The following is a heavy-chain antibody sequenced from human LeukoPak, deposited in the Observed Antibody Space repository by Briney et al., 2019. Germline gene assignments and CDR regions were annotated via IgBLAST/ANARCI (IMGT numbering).Heavy chain of an antibody. J-gene: IGHJ4*02. CDR2: ISAYNGNT. CDR3: ATGTLYDYVWGSYRYIPWNY. CDR1: GYTFTSYG. D-gene: IGHD3-16*02. V-gene: IGHV1-18*01. Sequence: ASVKVSCKASGYTFTSYGISWVRQAPGQGPEWMGWISAYNGNTNYAQKLQGRVTMTTDTSTSTAYMELRSLRSDDTAVYYCATGTLYDYVWGSYRYIPWNYWGQGTLVTVSS.